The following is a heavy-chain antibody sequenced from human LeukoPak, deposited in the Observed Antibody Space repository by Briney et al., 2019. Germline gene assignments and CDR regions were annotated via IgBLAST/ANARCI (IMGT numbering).Heavy chain of an antibody. Sequence: SETLSLTCTVSGGSISSYYWSWIRQPPGKGLEWIGYIYYSGSTNYNPSLKSRVTISVDTSKNQFSLKLSSVTAADTAVYYCASAYYYGSGSFYLIWGQGTLVTVSS. V-gene: IGHV4-59*01. D-gene: IGHD3-10*01. CDR3: ASAYYYGSGSFYLI. CDR2: IYYSGST. CDR1: GGSISSYY. J-gene: IGHJ4*02.